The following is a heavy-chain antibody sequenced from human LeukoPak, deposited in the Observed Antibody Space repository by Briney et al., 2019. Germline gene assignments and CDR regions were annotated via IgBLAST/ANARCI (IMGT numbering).Heavy chain of an antibody. Sequence: EASVKVSCKASGYTFTGYYMHWVRQAPGQGLEWMGWINPNSGGTNYAQKFQGRVTMTRDTSISTAYMELSRLRSDDTAVYYCARGVTNAYYYYMDVWGKGTTVTVSS. CDR1: GYTFTGYY. D-gene: IGHD2-8*01. CDR2: INPNSGGT. V-gene: IGHV1-2*02. CDR3: ARGVTNAYYYYMDV. J-gene: IGHJ6*03.